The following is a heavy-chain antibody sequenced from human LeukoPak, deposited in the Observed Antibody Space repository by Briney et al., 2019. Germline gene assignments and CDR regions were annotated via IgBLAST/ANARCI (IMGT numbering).Heavy chain of an antibody. V-gene: IGHV1-18*01. D-gene: IGHD4-17*01. J-gene: IGHJ5*02. Sequence: ASVKVSCKASGYTFTSYGINWVRQAPGQGLEWMGWVSAYNGNTNYAQKLQGRVTMTTDTSTSTAYMELRSLRSDDTAVYYCARAEPTTRDYGDYSPWFDPWGQGTLVTVSS. CDR2: VSAYNGNT. CDR1: GYTFTSYG. CDR3: ARAEPTTRDYGDYSPWFDP.